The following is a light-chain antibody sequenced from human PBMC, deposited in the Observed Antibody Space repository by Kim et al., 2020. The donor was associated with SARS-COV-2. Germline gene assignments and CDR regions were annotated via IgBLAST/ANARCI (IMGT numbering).Light chain of an antibody. Sequence: GQKVTISCSGSTSNIGSNYVSWYQQLHGTAPKALIYDDTKRPSGIPDRISGSKSGTSATLAITGLQTGDEADYYCGTWDSSLSAWVVGGGTQLTVL. CDR3: GTWDSSLSAWV. V-gene: IGLV1-51*01. J-gene: IGLJ3*02. CDR2: DDT. CDR1: TSNIGSNY.